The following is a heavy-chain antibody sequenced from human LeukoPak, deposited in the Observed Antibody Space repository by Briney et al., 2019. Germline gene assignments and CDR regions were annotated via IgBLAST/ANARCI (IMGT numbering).Heavy chain of an antibody. CDR2: INHSGST. D-gene: IGHD2/OR15-2a*01. CDR1: GGSSSGYY. CDR3: ARVFSMRPTGPDDY. J-gene: IGHJ4*02. Sequence: SETLSLTCAVYGGSSSGYYWSWIRQPPGKGLEWIGEINHSGSTNYNPSLKSRVTISVDTSKNQFSLKLSSVTAADTAVYYCARVFSMRPTGPDDYWGQGTLVTVSS. V-gene: IGHV4-34*01.